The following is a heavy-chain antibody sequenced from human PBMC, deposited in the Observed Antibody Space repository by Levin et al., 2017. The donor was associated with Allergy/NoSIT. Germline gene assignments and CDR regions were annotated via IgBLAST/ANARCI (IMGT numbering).Heavy chain of an antibody. V-gene: IGHV4-34*01. CDR2: INHSGST. CDR3: ARLHCSSTSCYIFGKNKRTAHYYYGMDV. CDR1: GGSFSGYY. Sequence: PSETLSLTCAVYGGSFSGYYWSWIRQPPGKGLEWIGEINHSGSTNYNPSLKSRVTISVDTSKNQFSLKLSSVTAADTAVYYCARLHCSSTSCYIFGKNKRTAHYYYGMDVWGQGTTVTVSS. J-gene: IGHJ6*02. D-gene: IGHD2-2*02.